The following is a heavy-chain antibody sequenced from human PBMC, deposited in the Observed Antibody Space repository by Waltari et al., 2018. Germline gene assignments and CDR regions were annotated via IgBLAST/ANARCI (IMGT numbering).Heavy chain of an antibody. V-gene: IGHV1-69*12. J-gene: IGHJ4*02. CDR1: GGTFSSYA. Sequence: QVQLVQSGAEVKKPGSSVKVCCKASGGTFSSYAISWLRQAPEQGREWMGGIIPIFGTANYAQKFQGRVTITADESTSTAYMELSSLRSEDTAVYYCARGDQSQWLVRSYFDYWGQGTLVTVSS. CDR3: ARGDQSQWLVRSYFDY. CDR2: IIPIFGTA. D-gene: IGHD6-19*01.